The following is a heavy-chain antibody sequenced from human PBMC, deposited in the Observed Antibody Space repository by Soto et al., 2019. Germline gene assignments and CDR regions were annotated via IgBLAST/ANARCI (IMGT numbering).Heavy chain of an antibody. CDR3: ARAPTYYYDSSGPKFDY. J-gene: IGHJ4*02. D-gene: IGHD3-22*01. Sequence: SETLSLTCAVYGGSFSGYYWTWIRQPPGKGLEWIGYIYYSGSTYYNPSLKSRVTISVDTSKNQFSLKLSSVAAADTAVYYCARAPTYYYDSSGPKFDYWGQGTLVTVSS. V-gene: IGHV4-30-4*08. CDR1: GGSFSGYY. CDR2: IYYSGST.